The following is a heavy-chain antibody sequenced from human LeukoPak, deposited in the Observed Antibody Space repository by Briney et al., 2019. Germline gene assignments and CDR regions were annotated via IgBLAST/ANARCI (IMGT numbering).Heavy chain of an antibody. J-gene: IGHJ5*01. CDR2: IHNSGNT. D-gene: IGHD1-1*01. Sequence: PSETLSLTCTVSGGSISSYYWSWIPQPPGKGLEWFGHIHNSGNTNYNPSLKSRVTLSVDTSKNQFSLKLSSVTAADTAVYYCAREGTTGRNLNWFDSWGQGTLVTVSS. CDR1: GGSISSYY. V-gene: IGHV4-59*01. CDR3: AREGTTGRNLNWFDS.